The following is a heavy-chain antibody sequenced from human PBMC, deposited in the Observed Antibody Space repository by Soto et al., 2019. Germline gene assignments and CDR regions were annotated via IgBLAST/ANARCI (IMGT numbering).Heavy chain of an antibody. CDR1: GFTFSSYG. Sequence: QVQLVESGGGVVQPGRSLRLSCAASGFTFSSYGMHWVRQAPGKGLEWVAVISYDGSNKYYADSVKGRFTISRDNSKNTLYLQMNSLRAEDTAVYYCAKSLLPERWLQPMFDYWGQGTLVTVSS. V-gene: IGHV3-30*18. CDR2: ISYDGSNK. CDR3: AKSLLPERWLQPMFDY. J-gene: IGHJ4*02. D-gene: IGHD5-12*01.